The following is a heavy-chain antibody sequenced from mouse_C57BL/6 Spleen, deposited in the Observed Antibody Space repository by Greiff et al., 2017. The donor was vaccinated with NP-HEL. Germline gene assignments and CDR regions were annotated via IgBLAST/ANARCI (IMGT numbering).Heavy chain of an antibody. Sequence: VQLQQPGAELVMPGASVKLSCKASGYTFTSYWMHWVKQRPGQGLEWIGEIDPSDSYTNYNQKFKGKSTLTVDKSSRTAYMQLSSLTSEDSAVCYCARSHYYGSNWYFDVWGTGTTVTVSS. V-gene: IGHV1-69*01. CDR3: ARSHYYGSNWYFDV. CDR1: GYTFTSYW. J-gene: IGHJ1*03. D-gene: IGHD1-1*01. CDR2: IDPSDSYT.